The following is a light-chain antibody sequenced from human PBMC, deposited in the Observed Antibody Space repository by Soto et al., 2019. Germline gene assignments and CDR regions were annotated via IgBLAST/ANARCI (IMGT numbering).Light chain of an antibody. Sequence: EIVLTQSPGTLSLSPGERATLSCRASQSVSSSYLAWYQQKPGQAPRLLIYGASSRATGIPDRFSGSVSGTDFTLTINRLEPEDFAVYYCQLRTFGQGTKVEIK. CDR3: QLRT. CDR1: QSVSSSY. CDR2: GAS. J-gene: IGKJ1*01. V-gene: IGKV3-20*01.